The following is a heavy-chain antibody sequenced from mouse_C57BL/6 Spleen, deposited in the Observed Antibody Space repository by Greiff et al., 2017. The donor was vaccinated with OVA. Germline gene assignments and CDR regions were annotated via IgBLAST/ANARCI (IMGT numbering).Heavy chain of an antibody. V-gene: IGHV1-81*01. J-gene: IGHJ4*01. CDR1: GYTFTSYG. CDR2: IYPRSGNT. D-gene: IGHD2-4*01. Sequence: QVQLQQSGAELARPGASVKLSCKASGYTFTSYGISWVKQRTGQGLEWIGEIYPRSGNTYYNEKFKGKATLTADKSSSTAYMELRSLTSEDSAVYFCAREGIFDYDGGSAMDYWGQGTSVTVSS. CDR3: AREGIFDYDGGSAMDY.